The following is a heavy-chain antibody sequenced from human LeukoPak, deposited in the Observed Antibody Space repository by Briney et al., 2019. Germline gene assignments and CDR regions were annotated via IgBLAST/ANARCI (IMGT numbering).Heavy chain of an antibody. Sequence: GRSLRLSCTTSGFTFGDYALSWVRQAPGKGLEWVGVIRTKPYGGTTEYAASVKGRFILSRDDSKGIAVLQMNSLKTEDTAVYFCARQISMNLMDVWGQGTTVIVSS. J-gene: IGHJ6*02. CDR1: GFTFGDYA. CDR3: ARQISMNLMDV. V-gene: IGHV3-49*04. CDR2: IRTKPYGGTT. D-gene: IGHD3-22*01.